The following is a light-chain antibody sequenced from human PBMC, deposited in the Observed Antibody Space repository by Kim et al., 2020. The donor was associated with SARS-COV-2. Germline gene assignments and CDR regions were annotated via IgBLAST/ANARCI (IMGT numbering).Light chain of an antibody. J-gene: IGLJ3*02. Sequence: QPVPNSCTCTSHDVGGYIYVSCYQHHPGQAPNLMIYDVTRRPSGVPDRFSGSKSGNTASLTVSGLQADDEADYYCNSYAGNNNLVFGGGTKLTVL. V-gene: IGLV2-8*01. CDR2: DVT. CDR1: SHDVGGYIY. CDR3: NSYAGNNNLV.